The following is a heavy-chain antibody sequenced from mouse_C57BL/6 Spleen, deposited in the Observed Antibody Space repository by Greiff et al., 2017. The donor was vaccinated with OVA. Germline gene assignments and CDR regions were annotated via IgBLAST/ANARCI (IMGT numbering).Heavy chain of an antibody. J-gene: IGHJ4*01. CDR3: ARSMVTTLYYYAMDY. CDR1: GYTFTSYW. CDR2: INPSNGGT. D-gene: IGHD2-3*01. V-gene: IGHV1-53*01. Sequence: QVQLKQPGTELVKPGASVKLSCKASGYTFTSYWMHWLKQRPGQGLEWIGNINPSNGGTNYNEKFKSKATLTVDKSSSTAYMQLSSLTSEDSAVYYCARSMVTTLYYYAMDYWGQGTSVTVSS.